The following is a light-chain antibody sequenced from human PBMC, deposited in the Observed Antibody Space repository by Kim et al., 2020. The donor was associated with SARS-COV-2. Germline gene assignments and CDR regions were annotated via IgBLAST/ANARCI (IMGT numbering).Light chain of an antibody. J-gene: IGKJ1*01. CDR2: KAS. CDR3: QEYISWT. Sequence: LSDSVGDRVTITCRASQSISSWLAWYQQKPGKAPKVLIYKASSLESGVPSRFSGSGSGTEFTLTISSLQPDDFATYYCQEYISWTFGQGTKVDIK. V-gene: IGKV1-5*03. CDR1: QSISSW.